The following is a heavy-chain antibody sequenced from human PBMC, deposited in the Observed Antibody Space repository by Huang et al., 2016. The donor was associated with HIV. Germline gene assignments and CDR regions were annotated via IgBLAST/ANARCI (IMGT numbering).Heavy chain of an antibody. CDR3: ARLPGSITMIRGVITDPY. Sequence: QLQLQESGPGLVKPSETLSLTCTVSGGSIRRDNYYWGWIRQPPGKGLEWIGSIYYSGSTYYNPSRKRRVTITVDTSKNHFSLRMRSVTAADTAVYYCARLPGSITMIRGVITDPYWGQGTLVTVSS. CDR2: IYYSGST. V-gene: IGHV4-39*02. J-gene: IGHJ4*02. CDR1: GGSIRRDNYY. D-gene: IGHD3-10*01.